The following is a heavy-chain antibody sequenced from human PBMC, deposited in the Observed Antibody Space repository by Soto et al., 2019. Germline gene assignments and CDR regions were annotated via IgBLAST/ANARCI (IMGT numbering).Heavy chain of an antibody. D-gene: IGHD2-8*01. V-gene: IGHV2-5*01. Sequence: QITLKESGPTLVKPTQTLTLTCTFSGFSLSTSGVGVGWIRQPPGKALEWLALIYWNDDKRYSPSLKSNLTITKDPSKNQVVLTMTNMDPVDTATYYCSHRRAGLNAVWGQGTLVTVSS. J-gene: IGHJ4*02. CDR2: IYWNDDK. CDR3: SHRRAGLNAV. CDR1: GFSLSTSGVG.